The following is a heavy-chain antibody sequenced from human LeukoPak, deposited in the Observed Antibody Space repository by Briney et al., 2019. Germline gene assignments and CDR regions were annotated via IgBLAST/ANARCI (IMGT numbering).Heavy chain of an antibody. J-gene: IGHJ6*03. D-gene: IGHD3-22*01. CDR3: ARLHYYDSSGYFTGYYYYYMDV. CDR2: IYYSGST. Sequence: SETLSLTCTVSGGSISSYYWSWIRLPPGKGLEWIGYIYYSGSTNYNPSLKSRVTISVDTSKNQFSLKLSSVTAADTAVYYCARLHYYDSSGYFTGYYYYYMDVWGKGTTVTISS. V-gene: IGHV4-59*01. CDR1: GGSISSYY.